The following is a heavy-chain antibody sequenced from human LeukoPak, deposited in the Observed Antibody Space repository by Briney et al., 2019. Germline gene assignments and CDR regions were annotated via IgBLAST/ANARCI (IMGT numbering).Heavy chain of an antibody. CDR3: ARRVKRYGLLYYFDY. J-gene: IGHJ4*02. Sequence: SETLSLTCTVSGGSISSSSYYWGWIRQPPGKGLEWIGSIYYSGSTYYNPSLKSRVTISVDTSKNRFSLKLSSVTAADTAAYYCARRVKRYGLLYYFDYWGQGTLVTVSS. V-gene: IGHV4-39*01. CDR2: IYYSGST. CDR1: GGSISSSSYY. D-gene: IGHD2-15*01.